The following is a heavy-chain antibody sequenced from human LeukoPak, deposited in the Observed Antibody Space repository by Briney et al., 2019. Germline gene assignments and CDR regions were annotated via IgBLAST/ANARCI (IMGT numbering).Heavy chain of an antibody. CDR3: AREVSEGFDF. J-gene: IGHJ4*02. CDR2: FGTRSTSI. CDR1: GFTFSVYS. Sequence: GSLRLSFTASGFTFSVYSMNWIRQAPGKGLEWVSSFGTRSTSIYHAGSVKGRFAISRDNAKNSLYLQMNSLGAEDTALYYCAREVSEGFDFWGQGTLVTVSS. D-gene: IGHD3-22*01. V-gene: IGHV3-21*01.